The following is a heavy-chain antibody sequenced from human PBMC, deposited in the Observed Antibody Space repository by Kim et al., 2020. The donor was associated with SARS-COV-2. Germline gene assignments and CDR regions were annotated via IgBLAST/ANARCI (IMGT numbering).Heavy chain of an antibody. J-gene: IGHJ4*02. CDR3: ARNHYFDY. CDR2: NGNT. Sequence: NGNTNYAQKIQGRVTMTTDTSTSTAYMELRSLRSDDTAVYYCARNHYFDYWGQGTLVTVSS. V-gene: IGHV1-18*01.